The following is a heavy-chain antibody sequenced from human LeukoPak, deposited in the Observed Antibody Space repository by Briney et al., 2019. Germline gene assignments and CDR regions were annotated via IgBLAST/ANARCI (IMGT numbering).Heavy chain of an antibody. D-gene: IGHD4-17*01. CDR3: ARDLRGDYGDYFLDY. CDR2: INAGNGNT. Sequence: ASVKVSCKASGYTFTSYAMHWVRQAPGQRLEWMGWINAGNGNTKYSRKFQGRVTITRDTSASTAYMELSSLRSEDTAVYYCARDLRGDYGDYFLDYWGQGTLVTVSS. J-gene: IGHJ4*02. V-gene: IGHV1-3*01. CDR1: GYTFTSYA.